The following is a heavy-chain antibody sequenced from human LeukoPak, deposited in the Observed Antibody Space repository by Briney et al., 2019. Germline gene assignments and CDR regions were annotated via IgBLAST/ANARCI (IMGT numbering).Heavy chain of an antibody. CDR3: ARVSQRMPARNPLDY. CDR2: IDYTRTYI. CDR1: GFTFSTYT. J-gene: IGHJ4*02. V-gene: IGHV3-21*01. D-gene: IGHD6-6*01. Sequence: GGSLRLSCAASGFTFSTYTLNWVRQAPGKGLEWVSSIDYTRTYIYYADSVKGRFTISRDNAKNSLYLQMNSLRAEDTAVYYCARVSQRMPARNPLDYWGQGTLVTVSS.